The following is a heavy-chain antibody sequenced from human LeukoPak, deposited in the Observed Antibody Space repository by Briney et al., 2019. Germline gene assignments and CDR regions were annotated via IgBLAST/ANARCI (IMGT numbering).Heavy chain of an antibody. V-gene: IGHV3-23*01. CDR2: ISGSGGGT. D-gene: IGHD3-22*01. CDR3: AKRGVVIRVILVGFHKEAYYFDS. CDR1: GITLSNYA. J-gene: IGHJ4*02. Sequence: GGSLRLSCAVSGITLSNYAMSLVRPAPGKGLGWVSGISGSGGGTNYADSVKGRFTISRDNPKNTLYLQMNNVRADDTAVYFCAKRGVVIRVILVGFHKEAYYFDSWGQGALVTVSS.